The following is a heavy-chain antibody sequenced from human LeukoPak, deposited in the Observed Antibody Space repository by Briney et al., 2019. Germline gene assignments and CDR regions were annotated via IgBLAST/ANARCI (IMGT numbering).Heavy chain of an antibody. D-gene: IGHD2-15*01. CDR3: AKLEIVVVVPANDY. V-gene: IGHV3-23*01. Sequence: GGSLRLSCAASGFTFSSYAMSWVRQAPGKGLEWVSAISGSGSSKYYADSVKGRFTISRDNSKNTLYLQRNSLRAEDTAVYYWAKLEIVVVVPANDYWGQGTLVTVSS. CDR2: ISGSGSSK. J-gene: IGHJ4*02. CDR1: GFTFSSYA.